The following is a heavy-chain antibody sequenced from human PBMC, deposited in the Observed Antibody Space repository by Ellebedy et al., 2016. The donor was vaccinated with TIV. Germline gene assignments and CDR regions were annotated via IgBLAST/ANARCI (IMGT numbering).Heavy chain of an antibody. CDR1: GGSFSGFY. CDR3: ALQTTSGYSHYGMDV. CDR2: INHSGST. J-gene: IGHJ6*02. D-gene: IGHD5-18*01. V-gene: IGHV4-34*01. Sequence: MPSETLSLTCAVYGGSFSGFYLSWIRQPPGKGLEWIGEINHSGSTNYNPSLKSRVTISGDTSKNQFSLKVSSVTAADTAVYYCALQTTSGYSHYGMDVWGQGTAVTVSS.